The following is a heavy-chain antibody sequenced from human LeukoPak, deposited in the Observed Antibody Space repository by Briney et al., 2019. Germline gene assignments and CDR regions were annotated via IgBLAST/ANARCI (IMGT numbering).Heavy chain of an antibody. CDR3: APGLSRACEI. CDR2: LSSTSDTI. V-gene: IGHV3-48*02. Sequence: PGGSLRLSCVASGFTFSSYSMHWVRQPPGKGLEWISYLSSTSDTIYYADSVRGRFTISRDNAKNSLYLQMNSLRDEDTAVYYCAPGLSRACEIWGQGTMVTVSS. J-gene: IGHJ3*02. CDR1: GFTFSSYS.